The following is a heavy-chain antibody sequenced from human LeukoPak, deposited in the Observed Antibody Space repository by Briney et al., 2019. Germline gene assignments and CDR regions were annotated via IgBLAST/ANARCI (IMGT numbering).Heavy chain of an antibody. CDR2: IYQTGST. J-gene: IGHJ4*02. CDR1: GGSLSSGGYS. D-gene: IGHD6-19*01. V-gene: IGHV4-30-2*01. CDR3: ARAYSSGWTGEDY. Sequence: SETLSLTCAVSGGSLSSGGYSWSWIRQPPGKGLEWIGYIYQTGSTYYNPSLKSRVTISVDRSKNQFSLELTSVTAADTAVYYCARAYSSGWTGEDYWGQGTLVTVSS.